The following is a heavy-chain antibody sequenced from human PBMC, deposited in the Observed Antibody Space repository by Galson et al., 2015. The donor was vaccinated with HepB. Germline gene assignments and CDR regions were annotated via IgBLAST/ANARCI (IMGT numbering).Heavy chain of an antibody. D-gene: IGHD2-15*01. J-gene: IGHJ6*02. CDR3: ARGISDYYNMDV. V-gene: IGHV1-46*01. CDR1: GYAFTNYY. CDR2: INPNGGIT. Sequence: SVKVSCKASGYAFTNYYVQWVRQAPGQGLEWMGIINPNGGITIYARKFQDRVIMTRDTSTSTVYMELSSLRSEGTAVYYCARGISDYYNMDVWGQGTTVTVSS.